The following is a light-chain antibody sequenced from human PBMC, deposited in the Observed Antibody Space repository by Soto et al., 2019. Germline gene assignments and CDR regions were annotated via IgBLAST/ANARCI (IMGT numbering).Light chain of an antibody. V-gene: IGKV1-39*01. CDR1: QSISHH. CDR3: QEADSFPLT. CDR2: GAS. Sequence: EIQMTLSPACLTAALEYRVIIIFRASQSISHHLNWYQKKPGKAPKLLIYGASTLESGVPSRFSGRGSGTDFTLTISILQPEDVATYFSQEADSFPLTFGGGT. J-gene: IGKJ4*01.